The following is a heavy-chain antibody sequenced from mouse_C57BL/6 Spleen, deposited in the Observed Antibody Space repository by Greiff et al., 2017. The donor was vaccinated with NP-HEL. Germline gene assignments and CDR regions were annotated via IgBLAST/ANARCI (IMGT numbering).Heavy chain of an antibody. D-gene: IGHD1-1*01. CDR2: IYPGDGDT. V-gene: IGHV1-80*01. J-gene: IGHJ2*01. Sequence: QVQLQQSGAELVKPGASVKISCKASGYAFSSYWMNWVKQRPGKGLEWIGQIYPGDGDTNYNGKFKGKATLTADKSSSTAYMQLSSLTSEDSAVYFGARGVLLRPFDYWGQGTTLTVSS. CDR1: GYAFSSYW. CDR3: ARGVLLRPFDY.